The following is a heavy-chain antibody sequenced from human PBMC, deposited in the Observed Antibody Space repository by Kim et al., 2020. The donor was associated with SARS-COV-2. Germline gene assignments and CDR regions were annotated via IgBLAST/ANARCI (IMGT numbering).Heavy chain of an antibody. D-gene: IGHD1-26*01. CDR1: GGSISSYY. CDR3: ARGGGSYSVAFDI. CDR2: IYYSGST. V-gene: IGHV4-59*01. Sequence: SETLSLTCTVSGGSISSYYWSWIRQPPGKGLEWIGYIYYSGSTNYNPSLKSRVTISVDTSKNQFSLKLSSVTAADTAVYYCARGGGSYSVAFDIWGQGTMVTVSS. J-gene: IGHJ3*02.